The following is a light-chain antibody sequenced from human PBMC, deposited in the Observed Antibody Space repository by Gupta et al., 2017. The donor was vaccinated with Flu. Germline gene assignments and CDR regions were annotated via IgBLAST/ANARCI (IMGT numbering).Light chain of an antibody. CDR2: ETR. J-gene: IGLJ3*02. CDR1: SSNIGNNH. Sequence: SSSNIGNNHVSWYQQFPRTAPKLLIYETRVRPSGVPDRFSGSKSGTSATLDITGLQAGDEADYYCGAWDSSLTQGLFGGGTKMTV. V-gene: IGLV1-51*02. CDR3: GAWDSSLTQGL.